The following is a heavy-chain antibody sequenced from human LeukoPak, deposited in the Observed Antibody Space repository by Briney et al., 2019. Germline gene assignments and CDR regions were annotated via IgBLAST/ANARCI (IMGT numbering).Heavy chain of an antibody. V-gene: IGHV4-59*11. CDR2: IHGGGST. CDR3: ARVQGVYGYFDY. D-gene: IGHD2/OR15-2a*01. J-gene: IGHJ4*02. CDR1: GGSISSHH. Sequence: ASQTLSLTCTVSGGSISSHHWNWIRQPPGKGLEYVGNIHGGGSTNYNPSLQSRVTISLDTSKNQFSLSLRSVTAADTAVYYCARVQGVYGYFDYWGQGTLVTVSS.